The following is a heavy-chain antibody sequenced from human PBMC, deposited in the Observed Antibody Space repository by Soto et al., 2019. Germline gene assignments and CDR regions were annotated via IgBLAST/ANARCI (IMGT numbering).Heavy chain of an antibody. CDR3: ARATYYYDSSGYTHFDY. CDR2: IIPIFGTA. Sequence: QVQLVQSGAEVKKPGSSVKVSCKASGGTFSSYAISWVRQAPGQGLEWMGGIIPIFGTANYAQKFQGRVTITADKSTSTDYMELSSLRSEDTAVYYCARATYYYDSSGYTHFDYWGQGTLVTVSS. CDR1: GGTFSSYA. J-gene: IGHJ4*02. V-gene: IGHV1-69*06. D-gene: IGHD3-22*01.